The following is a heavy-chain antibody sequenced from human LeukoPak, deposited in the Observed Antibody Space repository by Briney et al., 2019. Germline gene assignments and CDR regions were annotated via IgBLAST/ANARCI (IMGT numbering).Heavy chain of an antibody. J-gene: IGHJ4*02. CDR2: INPNRGGT. CDR1: GYTFTGYY. CDR3: ARDRGWFRELVCDLDY. V-gene: IGHV1-2*02. Sequence: GASVKVSCKASGYTFTGYYMHWGRQAPGQGREWMGWINPNRGGTNYAQKFQGRVTMTRDTSSSTAYMQLSRLRFDATAVHYCARDRGWFRELVCDLDYWGQGTMVTVSS. D-gene: IGHD3-10*01.